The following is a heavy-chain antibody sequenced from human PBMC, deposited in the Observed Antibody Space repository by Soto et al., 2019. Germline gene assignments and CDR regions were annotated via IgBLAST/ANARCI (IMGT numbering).Heavy chain of an antibody. CDR3: ATAEVDY. J-gene: IGHJ4*02. CDR2: MNSDGSTT. CDR1: GFTFGNYW. V-gene: IGHV3-74*01. Sequence: GGFLRLSCAASGFTFGNYWMHWVRQAPGKGLEWVSRMNSDGSTTNYADSVKGRFTVSRDNARNTLQLQMNSLRAEDTAVYYCATAEVDYWGPGTLVTVSS.